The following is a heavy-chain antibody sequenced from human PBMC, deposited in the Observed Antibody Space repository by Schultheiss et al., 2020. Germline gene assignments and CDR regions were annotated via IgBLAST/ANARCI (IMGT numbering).Heavy chain of an antibody. CDR2: ISGSGRST. Sequence: GGSLRLSCAASGFTVSTNYMTWVRQPSGKGLEWVSAISGSGRSTYYTDSVKSRFTISRDNSKNTLYLQMNSLRAEDTAVYYCAQDSMLLYGLPDDAFDIWGQGTMVTVSS. J-gene: IGHJ3*02. V-gene: IGHV3-23*01. CDR1: GFTVSTNY. D-gene: IGHD2-8*01. CDR3: AQDSMLLYGLPDDAFDI.